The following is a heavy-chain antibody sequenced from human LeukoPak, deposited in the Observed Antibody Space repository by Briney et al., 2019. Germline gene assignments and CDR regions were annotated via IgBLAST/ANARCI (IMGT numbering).Heavy chain of an antibody. Sequence: ASVKVSCKASGYTFTGYYMQWVRQAPGQGLEWMGRINPNSGGTNYAQKFQGRVTMTRDTSISTAYMELSRLRSDDPAVYYCASTRGHNSGWNNWFDPWGQGTLVTVSP. J-gene: IGHJ5*02. CDR1: GYTFTGYY. V-gene: IGHV1-2*06. CDR2: INPNSGGT. CDR3: ASTRGHNSGWNNWFDP. D-gene: IGHD6-19*01.